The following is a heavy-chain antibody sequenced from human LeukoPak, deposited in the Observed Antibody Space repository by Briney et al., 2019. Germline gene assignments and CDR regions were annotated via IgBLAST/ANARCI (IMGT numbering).Heavy chain of an antibody. CDR1: GFTFSSYS. V-gene: IGHV3-21*01. CDR2: ISSSSSYI. J-gene: IGHJ4*02. Sequence: PGWSLRLSCAASGFTFSSYSMNWVRQAPGKGLEWVSSISSSSSYIYYADSVKGRFTISRDNAKNSLYLQMNSLRAEDAAVYYCARGPLGYFDYWGQGTLVTVSS. D-gene: IGHD3-16*01. CDR3: ARGPLGYFDY.